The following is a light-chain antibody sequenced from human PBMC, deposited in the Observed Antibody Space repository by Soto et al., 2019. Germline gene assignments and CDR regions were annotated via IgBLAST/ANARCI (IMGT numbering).Light chain of an antibody. V-gene: IGLV2-23*03. Sequence: QSALTQPASVSGSPGQSITISCTGTSSDVGSNNLVSWYQQHPGEVPKLMIYEGSKRPSGVSNRFSGSKSGNTASLTISGLQDEDEADYYCSYASSRTFEVVFGGGTKLTVL. CDR2: EGS. CDR1: SSDVGSNNL. CDR3: CSYASSRTFEVV. J-gene: IGLJ2*01.